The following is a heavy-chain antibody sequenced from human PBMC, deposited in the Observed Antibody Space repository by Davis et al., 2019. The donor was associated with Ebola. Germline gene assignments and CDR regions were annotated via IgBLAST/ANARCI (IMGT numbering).Heavy chain of an antibody. CDR3: AKDSSSSGHYYYGMDV. V-gene: IGHV1-2*04. Sequence: AASVKVSCKASGYTFTGYYMHWVRQAPGQGLEWMGWINPNSGGTNYAQKFQGWVTMTRDTSISTAYMELNSLRAEDTALYYCAKDSSSSGHYYYGMDVWGQGTTVTVSS. CDR2: INPNSGGT. CDR1: GYTFTGYY. J-gene: IGHJ6*02. D-gene: IGHD6-6*01.